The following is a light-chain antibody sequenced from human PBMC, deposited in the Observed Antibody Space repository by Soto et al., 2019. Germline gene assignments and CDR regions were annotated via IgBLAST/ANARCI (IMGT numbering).Light chain of an antibody. J-gene: IGLJ2*01. CDR3: ISYAGNHNLV. CDR1: SSDVGAYIY. Sequence: LTQPPSASGSPGQSVTISCTGTSSDVGAYIYVSWYQQHPGTAPKLIIYEVNKRPSGVPDRFSGSRSGNTASLTVSGLQPEDAADYYCISYAGNHNLVFGGGTKVTVL. CDR2: EVN. V-gene: IGLV2-8*01.